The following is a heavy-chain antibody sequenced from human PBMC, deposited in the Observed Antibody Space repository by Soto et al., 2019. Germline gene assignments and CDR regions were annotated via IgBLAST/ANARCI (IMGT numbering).Heavy chain of an antibody. CDR1: GASVSGGSYF. Sequence: QVHLQESGPGLVKPSETLSLTCTVSGASVSGGSYFWSWIRQAPGKGLEWIGYIYYSGRTDYNPSLKGRVTRGVDRSKNQFSLKMNSVTAADTAVYYCAREREQLYTQGLGLWGQGTLVTVS. CDR3: AREREQLYTQGLGL. D-gene: IGHD3-10*01. V-gene: IGHV4-61*01. CDR2: IYYSGRT. J-gene: IGHJ4*02.